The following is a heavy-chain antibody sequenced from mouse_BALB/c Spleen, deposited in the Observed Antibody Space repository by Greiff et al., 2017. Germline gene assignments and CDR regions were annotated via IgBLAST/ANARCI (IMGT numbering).Heavy chain of an antibody. V-gene: IGHV1-14*01. Sequence: EVQLQQSGPELVKPGASVKMSCKASGYTFTSYVMHWVKQKPGQGLEWIGYINPYNDGTKYNEKFKGKATLTSDKSSSTAYMELSSLTSEDSAVYYCAITTDLYYYAMDYWGQGTSVTVSS. D-gene: IGHD2-12*01. CDR1: GYTFTSYV. J-gene: IGHJ4*01. CDR2: INPYNDGT. CDR3: AITTDLYYYAMDY.